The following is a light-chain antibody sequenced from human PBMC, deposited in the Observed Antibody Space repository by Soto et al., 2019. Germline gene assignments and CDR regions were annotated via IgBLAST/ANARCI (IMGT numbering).Light chain of an antibody. Sequence: DIVMTQSPDSLAVSLGERATINCKSSQSVLYNSNNKNCLAWYQQKPGQPPILLISWASTRESGVPDRFSGIGSGTEFTLTISSLQAEDVAVYYCQQYYSTPPTFGQGTKVEIK. CDR1: QSVLYNSNNKNC. CDR2: WAS. V-gene: IGKV4-1*01. CDR3: QQYYSTPPT. J-gene: IGKJ1*01.